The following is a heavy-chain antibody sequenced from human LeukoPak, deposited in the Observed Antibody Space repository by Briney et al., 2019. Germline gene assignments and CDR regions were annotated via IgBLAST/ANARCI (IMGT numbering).Heavy chain of an antibody. CDR3: TTEGATKPYYFDY. J-gene: IGHJ4*02. Sequence: PGRSLRLSCAASGFTFSNAWMSWVRQAPGKGLEWVGRIKSKTDGGTTDYAAPVKGRFTISRDDSKNTLYLQMNSLKTEDTAVYYCTTEGATKPYYFDYWGQGTLVTVSS. D-gene: IGHD1-26*01. V-gene: IGHV3-15*01. CDR1: GFTFSNAW. CDR2: IKSKTDGGTT.